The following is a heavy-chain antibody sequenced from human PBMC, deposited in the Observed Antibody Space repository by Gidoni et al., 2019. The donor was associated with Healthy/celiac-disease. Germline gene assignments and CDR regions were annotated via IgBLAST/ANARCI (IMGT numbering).Heavy chain of an antibody. CDR1: YGSISGYY. CDR2: IYYSGST. D-gene: IGHD6-13*01. V-gene: IGHV4-59*01. CDR3: TRGGISYNWFAP. J-gene: IGHJ5*02. Sequence: QVQAQEPGPGLAKPSETLSPTCSVSYGSISGYYRSWIRQPPVKGLEWIGYIYYSGSTTYNPSLKSRVTISVDTSKNQFSRKLSAVTAADTAIYYCTRGGISYNWFAPWGQGTLVTVSS.